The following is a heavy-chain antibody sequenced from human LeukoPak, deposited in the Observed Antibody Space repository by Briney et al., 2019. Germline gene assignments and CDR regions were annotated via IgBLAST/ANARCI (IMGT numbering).Heavy chain of an antibody. D-gene: IGHD2-15*01. J-gene: IGHJ4*02. V-gene: IGHV3-48*04. CDR1: GFTFSTYS. Sequence: GGSQRLSCAASGFTFSTYSMNWVRQAPQKGLEWVSYISSSSSTKYYADSVKGRFTISRDNAKNSLYLQMNSLRAEDTAVYYCARDGYCSGGSCYSAVDYWGQGTLVTVSS. CDR2: ISSSSSTK. CDR3: ARDGYCSGGSCYSAVDY.